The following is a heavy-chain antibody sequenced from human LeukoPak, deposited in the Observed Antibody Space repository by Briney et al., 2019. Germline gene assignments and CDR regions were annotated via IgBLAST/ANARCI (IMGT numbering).Heavy chain of an antibody. CDR1: GYSFTSYW. CDR3: ARQGHYDILTGPYGGIAVDY. J-gene: IGHJ4*02. V-gene: IGHV5-51*01. Sequence: GESLKISCKGSGYSFTSYWIGWVRQMPGKGLDWMGIIYPGDSDTRYSPSFQGQVTISADKSISTAYLQWSSLKASDTAMYYCARQGHYDILTGPYGGIAVDYWGQGTLVTVSS. CDR2: IYPGDSDT. D-gene: IGHD3-9*01.